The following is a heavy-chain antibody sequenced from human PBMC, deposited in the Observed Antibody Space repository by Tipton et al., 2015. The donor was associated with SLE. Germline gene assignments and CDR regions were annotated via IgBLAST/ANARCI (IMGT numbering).Heavy chain of an antibody. CDR2: LFYSGST. V-gene: IGHV4-39*01. CDR3: GRLPDYYTPGNYNGGAIDV. J-gene: IGHJ3*01. CDR1: GASMRSTNYY. D-gene: IGHD3-10*01. Sequence: TLSLTCTVSGASMRSTNYYWGWIRQPPGKGLEYIGTLFYSGSTYYNPSLKSRITISGDTSKNQFSLKVTSVTATDTAVYYCGRLPDYYTPGNYNGGAIDVWGQGTLVTVSS.